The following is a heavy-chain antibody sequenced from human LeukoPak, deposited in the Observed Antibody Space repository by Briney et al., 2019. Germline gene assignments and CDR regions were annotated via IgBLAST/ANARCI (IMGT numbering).Heavy chain of an antibody. CDR3: VRDSLYYYDGSDPGDYFDY. Sequence: QPGGSLRLSCAASGFTFSSYEMNWVRQAPGKGLEWISHISSSGRTMYYADSVKGRFTISRDNAKNSLYLQMHSLRVDDTAVYYCVRDSLYYYDGSDPGDYFDYWGQGTLVTVSS. CDR2: ISSSGRTM. J-gene: IGHJ4*02. CDR1: GFTFSSYE. V-gene: IGHV3-48*03. D-gene: IGHD3-22*01.